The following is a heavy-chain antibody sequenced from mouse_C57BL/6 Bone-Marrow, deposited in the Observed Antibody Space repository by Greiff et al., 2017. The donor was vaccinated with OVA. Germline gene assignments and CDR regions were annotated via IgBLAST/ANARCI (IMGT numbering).Heavy chain of an antibody. Sequence: VHVKQSVAELVRPGASVKLSCTASGFNIKNTYMHWVKQRPEQGLEWIGRIDPANGNTKYAPKFQGKATITADTSSNTAYLQLSSLTSEDTAIYYCARSDLLWYPLAYWGQGTLVTVSA. CDR3: ARSDLLWYPLAY. J-gene: IGHJ3*01. CDR1: GFNIKNTY. V-gene: IGHV14-3*01. D-gene: IGHD2-1*01. CDR2: IDPANGNT.